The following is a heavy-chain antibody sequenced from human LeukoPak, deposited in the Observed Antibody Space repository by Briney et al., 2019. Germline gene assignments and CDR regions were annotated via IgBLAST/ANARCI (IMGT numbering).Heavy chain of an antibody. CDR3: AKDWAPYCGGDCYFNY. D-gene: IGHD2-21*02. V-gene: IGHV3-30*18. CDR2: ISYDGSNK. CDR1: GFIFNNYG. J-gene: IGHJ4*02. Sequence: QPGRSLRLSCAASGFIFNNYGMHWVRQAPGKGLEWVAVISYDGSNKNYADSVKGRFTISRDSSKNTVYLQMNSLRVEDTAVYYCAKDWAPYCGGDCYFNYLGQGTLVTVSS.